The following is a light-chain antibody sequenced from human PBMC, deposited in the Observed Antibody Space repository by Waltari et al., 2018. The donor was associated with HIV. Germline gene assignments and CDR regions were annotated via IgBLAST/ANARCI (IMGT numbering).Light chain of an antibody. J-gene: IGLJ3*02. CDR3: SSYTSTSIWV. CDR1: SSDVGRYNY. Sequence: QSALTQPASVSGSPGQSITISCTGASSDVGRYNYVSWYQQYPGKAPTLMIYDVTYRPSGVSNRFSASKSGNTASLTISGLQAEDEADYYCSSYTSTSIWVFGGGTKLTVL. V-gene: IGLV2-14*03. CDR2: DVT.